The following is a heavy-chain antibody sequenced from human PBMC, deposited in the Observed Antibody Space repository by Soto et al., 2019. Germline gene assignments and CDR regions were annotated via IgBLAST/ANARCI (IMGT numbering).Heavy chain of an antibody. CDR2: ISWDGGSI. CDR3: AKEGNGGSSLDS. D-gene: IGHD2-15*01. J-gene: IGHJ5*01. Sequence: GGSLRLSCEASGFKFDDYMMHWVRQAPGKGLEWISLISWDGGSIDYADSIKGRFTISRDNSKTSLYLHMHSLTSDDSALYFCAKEGNGGSSLDSWGQGTLVTVSS. V-gene: IGHV3-43*01. CDR1: GFKFDDYM.